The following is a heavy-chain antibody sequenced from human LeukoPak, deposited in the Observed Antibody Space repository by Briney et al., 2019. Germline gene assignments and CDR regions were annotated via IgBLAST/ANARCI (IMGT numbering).Heavy chain of an antibody. Sequence: SETLSLTCTVSGGSISSGSYYWGWIRQPPGKGLEWIGSMYHTGSTYYNPSLKSRVTISVDTSKNQFSLKLSSVTAADTAIYYCARVPGPNWFDPWGQGTLVTVSS. CDR2: MYHTGST. V-gene: IGHV4-39*07. CDR1: GGSISSGSYY. J-gene: IGHJ5*02. CDR3: ARVPGPNWFDP.